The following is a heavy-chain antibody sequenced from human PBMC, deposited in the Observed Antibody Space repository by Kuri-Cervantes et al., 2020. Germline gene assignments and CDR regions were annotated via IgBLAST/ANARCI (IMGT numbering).Heavy chain of an antibody. CDR1: GFSFTNAW. CDR2: IKSKRDGGTT. CDR3: ATDYYYDTSGTYDY. Sequence: GGSLRLSCAASGFSFTNAWMSWVRQAPGKGLGWVGRIKSKRDGGTTDYAAPVKGRFTISRDDSKNTLYLQMNSLKTEDTAVYYCATDYYYDTSGTYDYWGQGTLVTVSS. J-gene: IGHJ4*02. D-gene: IGHD3-22*01. V-gene: IGHV3-15*01.